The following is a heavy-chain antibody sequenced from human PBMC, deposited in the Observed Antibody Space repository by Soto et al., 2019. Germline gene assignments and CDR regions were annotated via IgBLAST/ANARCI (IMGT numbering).Heavy chain of an antibody. Sequence: GASVKFSCKASGGTFSNSAITWVRQAPGQGLDWMGMIIPVFGSTHYAEKFKGRVTLTADTYTSTAYMEMSSLRSDDTAVYYCARDHVGDMSSFDIWGQGTMVTV. J-gene: IGHJ3*02. CDR2: IIPVFGST. V-gene: IGHV1-69*06. CDR1: GGTFSNSA. CDR3: ARDHVGDMSSFDI. D-gene: IGHD3-16*01.